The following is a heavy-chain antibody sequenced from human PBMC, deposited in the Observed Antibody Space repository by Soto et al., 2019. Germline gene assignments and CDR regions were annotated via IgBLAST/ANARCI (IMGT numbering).Heavy chain of an antibody. CDR3: ARKSTGYGYGDF. V-gene: IGHV4-61*01. Sequence: QVQLHESGPGLLKPSETLSLTCSVAGDSVSRGSHSWTWTRQPPGKGLEFLGYIYYTGSTNYNPSLKSRVTISVDTSKNQISLMLTSVTAADTAVYYCARKSTGYGYGDFWGHGILVTVSS. J-gene: IGHJ4*01. CDR2: IYYTGST. CDR1: GDSVSRGSHS. D-gene: IGHD4-17*01.